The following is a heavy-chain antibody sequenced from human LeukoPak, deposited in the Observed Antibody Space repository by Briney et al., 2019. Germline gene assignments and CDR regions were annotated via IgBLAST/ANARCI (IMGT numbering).Heavy chain of an antibody. J-gene: IGHJ4*02. V-gene: IGHV5-51*01. Sequence: GESLKISCRVSGYRFISYWIGWVRQMPGKGLEWMVIIYPGDLDTRYSPSFQGQVIISADKSISTAYLQWNSLKASDSAIYYCARQGGDTMIRGVIDYSGQGSLVTVSS. CDR1: GYRFISYW. D-gene: IGHD3-10*01. CDR3: ARQGGDTMIRGVIDY. CDR2: IYPGDLDT.